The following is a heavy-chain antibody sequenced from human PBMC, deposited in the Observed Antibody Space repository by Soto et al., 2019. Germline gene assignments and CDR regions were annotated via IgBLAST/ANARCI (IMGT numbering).Heavy chain of an antibody. CDR2: INPNSGGT. J-gene: IGHJ6*02. CDR1: GYTFTGYY. D-gene: IGHD6-13*01. CDR3: ARGVSYSSSWYYYYYGMDV. V-gene: IGHV1-2*02. Sequence: QVQLVQSGAEVKKPGASVKVSCKASGYTFTGYYMHWVRQAPGQGLEWMGWINPNSGGTNYAQKFQGRVTMTRDTSISTADMGLSRLRSDDTAVYYCARGVSYSSSWYYYYYGMDVWGQGTTVTVSS.